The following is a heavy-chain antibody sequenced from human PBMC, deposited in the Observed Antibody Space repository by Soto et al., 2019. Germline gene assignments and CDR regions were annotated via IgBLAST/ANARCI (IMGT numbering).Heavy chain of an antibody. J-gene: IGHJ6*02. CDR2: MNPNSGNT. CDR3: ARVPTAYDILTGYWSEYGMDV. D-gene: IGHD3-9*01. V-gene: IGHV1-8*01. Sequence: ASVKFSCKASGYTFTSYDINWVRQDTGQGLEWMGWMNPNSGNTGYAQKFQGRVTMTRNTSISTAYMELSSLRSEDTAVYYCARVPTAYDILTGYWSEYGMDVWGQGTTVTVSS. CDR1: GYTFTSYD.